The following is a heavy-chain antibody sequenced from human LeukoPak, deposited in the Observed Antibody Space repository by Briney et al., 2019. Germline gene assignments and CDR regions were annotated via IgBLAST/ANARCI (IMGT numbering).Heavy chain of an antibody. CDR2: ISSSSSTV. V-gene: IGHV3-48*01. J-gene: IGHJ6*02. CDR1: GFTFSSHS. CDR3: ARETTAMIRFHYYYYGLDV. Sequence: GGSLRLSCAASGFTFSSHSMNWIRQAPGKGLEWVSYISSSSSTVQYADSVKGRFTISRDNAKNSLYLQINSLRVEDTAVYYCARETTAMIRFHYYYYGLDVWGQGTTVTVAS. D-gene: IGHD3-16*01.